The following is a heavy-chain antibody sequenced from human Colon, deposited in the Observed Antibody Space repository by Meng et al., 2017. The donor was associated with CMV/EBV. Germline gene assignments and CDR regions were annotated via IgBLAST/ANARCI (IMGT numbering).Heavy chain of an antibody. J-gene: IGHJ3*02. CDR1: GGSFSNYQ. CDR3: STYCSSTSCYTMPHAFDI. V-gene: IGHV4-59*01. Sequence: SETLSLTCTVSGGSFSNYQWNWIRQPPGKGLEWIGYIYFSGNTNYNPSLQSRVTMSVDTSKNQFSLRLQSVTAADTAVYYCSTYCSSTSCYTMPHAFDIWGQGTMVTVSS. CDR2: IYFSGNT. D-gene: IGHD2-2*02.